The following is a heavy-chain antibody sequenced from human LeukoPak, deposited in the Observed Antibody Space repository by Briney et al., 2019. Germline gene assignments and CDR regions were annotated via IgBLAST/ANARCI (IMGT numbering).Heavy chain of an antibody. CDR3: AKFLPTHIVVANYYFDY. Sequence: GGSLRLSCTASGFTFSSYAMSWVRQAPGKGLEWVSAISGSGGSTYYADSVKGRFTISRDNSKNTLYLQMNSLRAEDTAVYYCAKFLPTHIVVANYYFDYWGQGTLVTVSS. V-gene: IGHV3-23*01. D-gene: IGHD2-21*01. J-gene: IGHJ4*02. CDR2: ISGSGGST. CDR1: GFTFSSYA.